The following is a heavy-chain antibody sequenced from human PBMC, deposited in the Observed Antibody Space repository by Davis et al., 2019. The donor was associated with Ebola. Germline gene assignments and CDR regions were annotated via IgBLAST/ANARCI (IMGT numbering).Heavy chain of an antibody. D-gene: IGHD1-1*01. Sequence: ASVKVSCKASGYTFTAYYMHWVRQAPGQGLEWMGRINPNSGGTNYAQKFQGRVTMTTDTSTSTAYMEVGSLRSDDTAVYYCARAQFPTTSDHWGQGTLVTVSS. CDR3: ARAQFPTTSDH. V-gene: IGHV1-2*06. J-gene: IGHJ4*02. CDR2: INPNSGGT. CDR1: GYTFTAYY.